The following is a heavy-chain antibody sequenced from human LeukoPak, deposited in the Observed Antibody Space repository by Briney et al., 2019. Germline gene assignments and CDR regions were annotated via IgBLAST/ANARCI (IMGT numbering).Heavy chain of an antibody. CDR3: ARSEYQLLFPFDS. D-gene: IGHD2-2*01. J-gene: IGHJ4*02. CDR2: INPNSGGT. V-gene: IGHV1-2*02. Sequence: GASVNVSFKASVYTFTVYYMHWVRQAPGQGLEWMGWINPNSGGTNYAQKFQGRVTMTRDTSISTAYMELSRLRSDDTAVYYCARSEYQLLFPFDSWGQGTLVTVSS. CDR1: VYTFTVYY.